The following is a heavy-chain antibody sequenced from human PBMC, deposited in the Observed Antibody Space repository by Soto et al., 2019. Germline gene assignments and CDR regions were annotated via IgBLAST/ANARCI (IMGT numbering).Heavy chain of an antibody. J-gene: IGHJ6*02. Sequence: PGGSLRLSCGASGFTFSNYAMTWVRQAPGKGLEWVSTISGGGVRTYFADSVKGRFTISRDNSKGTLSLQMSSLRAEDTAVYYCAKYGGGEAGGAHYYGMDVWGRGTTVTVSS. CDR3: AKYGGGEAGGAHYYGMDV. D-gene: IGHD6-13*01. V-gene: IGHV3-23*01. CDR1: GFTFSNYA. CDR2: ISGGGVRT.